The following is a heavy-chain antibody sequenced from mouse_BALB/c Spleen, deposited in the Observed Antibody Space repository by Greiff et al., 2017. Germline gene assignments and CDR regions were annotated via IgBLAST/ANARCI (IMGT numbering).Heavy chain of an antibody. CDR1: GFTFSSYA. D-gene: IGHD2-1*01. Sequence: EVLLVESGGGLVKPGGSLKLSCAASGFTFSSYAMSWVRQTPEKRLEWVASISSGGSTYYPDSVKGRFTISRDNARNILYLQMSSLRSEDTAMYYCARASIYGNYDIDDWGAGTTVTVSS. J-gene: IGHJ1*01. CDR3: ARASIYGNYDIDD. V-gene: IGHV5-6-5*01. CDR2: ISSGGST.